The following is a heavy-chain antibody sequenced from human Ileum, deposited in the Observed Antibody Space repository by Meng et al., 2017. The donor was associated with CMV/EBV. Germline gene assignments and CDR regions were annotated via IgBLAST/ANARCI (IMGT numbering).Heavy chain of an antibody. Sequence: SETLSLTCTVSGGSISSSSYYWGWIRQPPGKGLEWIGSIYYSGSTYYNPSLKSRVTISVDTSKNQFSLKLSSVTAADTAVYYCARAVGFLEWLNDYWGQGTLVTVSS. V-gene: IGHV4-39*07. CDR1: GGSISSSSYY. CDR2: IYYSGST. CDR3: ARAVGFLEWLNDY. J-gene: IGHJ4*02. D-gene: IGHD3-3*01.